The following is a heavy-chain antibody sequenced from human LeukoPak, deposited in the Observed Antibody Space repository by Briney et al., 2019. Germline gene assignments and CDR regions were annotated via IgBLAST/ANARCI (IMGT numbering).Heavy chain of an antibody. CDR2: ISGSGGST. CDR1: GFTFSSYA. J-gene: IGHJ3*02. CDR3: AKDQGVLLWFGELLDDAFDI. V-gene: IGHV3-23*01. Sequence: GGSLRLSCAASGFTFSSYAMSWVRQAPGKGLDWVSAISGSGGSTYYADSVKGRFTISRDNSKNTLYLQMNSLRAEDTAVYYCAKDQGVLLWFGELLDDAFDIWGQGTMVTVSS. D-gene: IGHD3-10*01.